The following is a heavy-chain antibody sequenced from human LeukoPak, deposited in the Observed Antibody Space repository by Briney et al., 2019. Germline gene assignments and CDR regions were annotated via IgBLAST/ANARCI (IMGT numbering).Heavy chain of an antibody. Sequence: AGGSLRLSCAVSGFTFSSYAMSWVRQAPGKGLEWVSAISGSGGSTYYADSVKGRFTISRDNSKNTLYLQMNSLRAEDTAVYYCAKYITMIVVVITGAFDYWGQGTLVTVSS. D-gene: IGHD3-22*01. CDR1: GFTFSSYA. J-gene: IGHJ4*02. CDR2: ISGSGGST. V-gene: IGHV3-23*01. CDR3: AKYITMIVVVITGAFDY.